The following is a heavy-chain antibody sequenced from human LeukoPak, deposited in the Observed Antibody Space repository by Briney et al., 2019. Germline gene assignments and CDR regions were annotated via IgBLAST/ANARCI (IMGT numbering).Heavy chain of an antibody. Sequence: GGSPRLSCAASGLTFSTYTMNWVRQAPGKGLEWVSSISSGSSYIYYADSMKGRFTVSRDNAKNSLYLQMNSLKAEDTAVYFCASHYDIDYWGQGTLVTVPS. J-gene: IGHJ4*02. CDR2: ISSGSSYI. D-gene: IGHD3-9*01. CDR3: ASHYDIDY. CDR1: GLTFSTYT. V-gene: IGHV3-21*06.